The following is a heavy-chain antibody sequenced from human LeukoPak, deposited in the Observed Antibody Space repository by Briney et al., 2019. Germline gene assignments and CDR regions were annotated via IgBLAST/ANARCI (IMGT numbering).Heavy chain of an antibody. CDR1: GGTFSSYA. V-gene: IGHV1-69*05. Sequence: AASVKVSCKASGGTFSSYAISWVRQAPGQGLEWMGGIIPIFGTANYAQKLQGRVTMTTDTSTSTAYMELRSLRSDDTAVYYCAREGYDSSGMYWGQGTLVTVSS. CDR3: AREGYDSSGMY. D-gene: IGHD3-22*01. J-gene: IGHJ4*02. CDR2: IIPIFGTA.